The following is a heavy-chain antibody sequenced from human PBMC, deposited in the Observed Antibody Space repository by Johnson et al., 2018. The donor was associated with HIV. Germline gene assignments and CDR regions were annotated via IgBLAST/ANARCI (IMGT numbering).Heavy chain of an antibody. CDR3: ARVNGITAIRAEWDAFDI. V-gene: IGHV3-7*01. J-gene: IGHJ3*02. CDR2: IKQDGSEK. D-gene: IGHD6-13*01. Sequence: VQLVESGGGLVQPGGSLRLSCAASGFTVSSNYMSWVRQPPGKGLEWVANIKQDGSEKYYVDSVKGRFTISRDNAKNSRYLQMNSLRAEDTAVYYYARVNGITAIRAEWDAFDIWGQGTMVTVSS. CDR1: GFTVSSNY.